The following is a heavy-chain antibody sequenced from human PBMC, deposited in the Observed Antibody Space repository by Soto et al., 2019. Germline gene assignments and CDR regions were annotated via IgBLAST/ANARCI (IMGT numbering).Heavy chain of an antibody. CDR2: IKPDGSEK. CDR3: VRYWRDGYDHFFNH. CDR1: GFTFNTYY. J-gene: IGHJ1*01. V-gene: IGHV3-7*03. D-gene: IGHD5-12*01. Sequence: GGSLRLSCEASGFTFNTYYMSWVRQAPGEGLEWVANIKPDGSEKYYVDSVEGRFTISRDNARNSLYLQMNSLRAEDTAVYYCVRYWRDGYDHFFNHCGQGTPVTVSS.